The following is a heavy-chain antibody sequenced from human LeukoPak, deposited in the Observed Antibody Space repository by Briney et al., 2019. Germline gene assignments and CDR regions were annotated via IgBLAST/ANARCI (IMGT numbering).Heavy chain of an antibody. CDR2: ISGSGGST. J-gene: IGHJ4*02. V-gene: IGHV3-23*01. CDR1: GFTFSSYA. Sequence: GGSLRLSCAASGFTFSSYAMSWVRPAPGKGLEWVSVISGSGGSTYYADSVKGRFTISRDNSKNTLYLQMNSLRAEDTAVYYCAKDQLHSGSYFFDYWGQGTLVTVSS. D-gene: IGHD1-26*01. CDR3: AKDQLHSGSYFFDY.